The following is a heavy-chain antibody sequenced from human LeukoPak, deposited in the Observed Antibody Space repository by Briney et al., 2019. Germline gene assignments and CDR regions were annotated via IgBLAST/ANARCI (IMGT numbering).Heavy chain of an antibody. CDR1: GGSISSHY. CDR2: IYTSGTA. CDR3: ARESHGFDI. Sequence: SETLSLTCTVSGGSISSHYWSWIRQPAGKGLEWIGRIYTSGTANYNPSLKSRVTMSRGTSSNQFSLTLRSVTAADTAMYYCARESHGFDIWGRGTMLTVSS. V-gene: IGHV4-4*07. J-gene: IGHJ3*02.